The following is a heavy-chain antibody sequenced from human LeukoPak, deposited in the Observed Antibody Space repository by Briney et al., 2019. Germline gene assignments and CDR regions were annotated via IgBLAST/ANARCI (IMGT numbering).Heavy chain of an antibody. CDR1: GFKFSDYA. CDR2: ISFDGKYK. CDR3: ARGTMLQLVPCLDY. V-gene: IGHV3-30*15. J-gene: IGHJ4*02. Sequence: GGSLTLSCAASGFKFSDYAMHWVRQAPGKGLQWVAIISFDGKYKYYADSVQGRFTISRDKSRNTVSLQMSSLTIDDTATYYCARGTMLQLVPCLDYWGQGALVAVPS. D-gene: IGHD6-13*01.